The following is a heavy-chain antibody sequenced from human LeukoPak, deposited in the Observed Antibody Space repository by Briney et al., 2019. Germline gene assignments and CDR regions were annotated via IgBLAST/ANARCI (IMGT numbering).Heavy chain of an antibody. D-gene: IGHD2-15*01. V-gene: IGHV3-7*01. CDR3: ARDSLPPGDAFDI. CDR2: IKQDGSEI. J-gene: IGHJ3*02. Sequence: GGSLRLSCVASGFTLSRHWMSWVRQAPGKGRECGANIKQDGSEIYYVDSVKGRFTISRDNAKNSLYLQMNSLRAEDTAVYFCARDSLPPGDAFDIWGQGTMGTVSS. CDR1: GFTLSRHW.